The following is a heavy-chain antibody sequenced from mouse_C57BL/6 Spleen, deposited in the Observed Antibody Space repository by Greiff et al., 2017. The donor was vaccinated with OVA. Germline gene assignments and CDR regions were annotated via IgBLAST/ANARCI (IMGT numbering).Heavy chain of an antibody. CDR2: INPSTGGT. D-gene: IGHD2-2*01. CDR1: GYSFTGYY. V-gene: IGHV1-42*01. J-gene: IGHJ2*01. CDR3: ARSGYLYFDY. Sequence: VQLQQSGPELVKPGASVKISCKASGYSFTGYYMNWVKQSPEKSLEWIGEINPSTGGTTYNQKFKAKATLTVDKSSSTAYMQLKSLTSEDSAVYYCARSGYLYFDYWGQGTTLTVSS.